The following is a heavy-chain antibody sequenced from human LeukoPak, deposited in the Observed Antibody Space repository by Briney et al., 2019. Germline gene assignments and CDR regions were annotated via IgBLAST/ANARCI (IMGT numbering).Heavy chain of an antibody. V-gene: IGHV3-23*01. D-gene: IGHD6-19*01. CDR1: GFTFSSYA. J-gene: IGHJ4*02. Sequence: GGSLRLSCAASGFTFSSYAVSWVRQAPGKGLEWGSAISGSGGSTYYADSVKGRFTISRHNSKNTLYLQMNSLRAEDTAVYYCAKDLDGSGWRHLGYFDYWGQGTLVTVSS. CDR3: AKDLDGSGWRHLGYFDY. CDR2: ISGSGGST.